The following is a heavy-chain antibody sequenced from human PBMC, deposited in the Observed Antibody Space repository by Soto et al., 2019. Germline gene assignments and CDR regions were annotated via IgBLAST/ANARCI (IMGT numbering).Heavy chain of an antibody. D-gene: IGHD1-1*01. CDR2: IIPIFDTA. CDR3: ARNGTLTGYSYSMDV. V-gene: IGHV1-69*01. CDR1: GGTFSDST. Sequence: QVQLVQSGAELRKPGSSVKVSCKASGGTFSDSTINWVRQAPGQRLEWMGGIIPIFDTANYAEKFQGRVTTTADEPTSTSFMEVSSLRSEDTAVYYCARNGTLTGYSYSMDVWGQGTMVTVSS. J-gene: IGHJ6*02.